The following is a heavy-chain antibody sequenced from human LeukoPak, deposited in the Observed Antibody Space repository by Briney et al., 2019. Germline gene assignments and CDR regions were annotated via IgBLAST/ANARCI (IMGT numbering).Heavy chain of an antibody. J-gene: IGHJ3*02. V-gene: IGHV3-48*01. CDR3: ARDRDPGYNDSSGYRRVNAFDI. CDR2: ISSSSTI. D-gene: IGHD3-22*01. Sequence: PGGSLRLSCAASGFTFSSYAMSWVRQAPGKGLEWVSYISSSSTIYYADSVKGRFTISRDNAKNSLYLQMNSLRAEDTAVYYCARDRDPGYNDSSGYRRVNAFDIWGQGTMVTVSS. CDR1: GFTFSSYA.